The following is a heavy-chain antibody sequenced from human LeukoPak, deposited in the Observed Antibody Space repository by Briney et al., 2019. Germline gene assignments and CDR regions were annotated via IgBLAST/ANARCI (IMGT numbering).Heavy chain of an antibody. CDR2: IYYCGST. CDR3: ARGSRCSGGSCYAYYYYYMDV. Sequence: SETLSLTCTVSGGSISSHYWSWLRQPPGKGREWIGYIYYCGSTNYNPSLKSRVTISVDTSQSQFSLKLSSVTAADTAVYYCARGSRCSGGSCYAYYYYYMDVWGKGTTVTVSS. J-gene: IGHJ6*03. CDR1: GGSISSHY. D-gene: IGHD2-15*01. V-gene: IGHV4-59*11.